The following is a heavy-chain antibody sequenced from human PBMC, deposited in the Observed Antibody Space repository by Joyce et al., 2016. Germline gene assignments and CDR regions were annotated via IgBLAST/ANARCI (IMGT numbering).Heavy chain of an antibody. CDR2: IRGKTYGGTT. D-gene: IGHD3-10*01. V-gene: IGHV3-49*04. J-gene: IGHJ4*02. CDR1: GFTFGDYA. CDR3: TRGGSGSSLDY. Sequence: EVQLAESGGGLVQPGRSLRLSCITSGFTFGDYAVTWVRQAPGKGLEWVGFIRGKTYGGTTEYAASVKGRFSISRDDSKSIAYLQMNSLKTEDTAVYYCTRGGSGSSLDYWGQGTLVTVSS.